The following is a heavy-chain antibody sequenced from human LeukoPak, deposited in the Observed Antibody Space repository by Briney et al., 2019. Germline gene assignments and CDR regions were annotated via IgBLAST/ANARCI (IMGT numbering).Heavy chain of an antibody. CDR2: IYYSGSA. V-gene: IGHV4-39*01. D-gene: IGHD3-3*01. J-gene: IGHJ4*02. Sequence: SETLSLTCTVSGNSVRSSSFYWGWIRQPPGKGREWIGSIYYSGSAHYNPPLKSRLTISRDASRNQLSLRLSSVTAADTAVYYCVSTLRFLPYRRFDYWGQGTLVTVSS. CDR1: GNSVRSSSFY. CDR3: VSTLRFLPYRRFDY.